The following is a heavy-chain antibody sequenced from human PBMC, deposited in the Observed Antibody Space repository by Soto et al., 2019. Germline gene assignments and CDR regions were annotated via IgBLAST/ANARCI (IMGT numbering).Heavy chain of an antibody. D-gene: IGHD6-19*01. CDR2: IYSGGST. Sequence: PGGSLRLSCAASGFTVGSNYMNWVRQAQGKGLEWVSVIYSGGSTYYADSVKGRFTISRDNSKNTLYLQMNSLRAEDTAVYYCARSWEVAGLYDFWGQRTLVIVSS. CDR3: ARSWEVAGLYDF. V-gene: IGHV3-66*01. CDR1: GFTVGSNY. J-gene: IGHJ4*02.